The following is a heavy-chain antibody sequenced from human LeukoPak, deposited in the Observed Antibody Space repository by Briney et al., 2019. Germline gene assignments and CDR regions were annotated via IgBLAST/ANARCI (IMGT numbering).Heavy chain of an antibody. CDR3: ARDRGAVAATWFDY. V-gene: IGHV3-30*03. J-gene: IGHJ4*02. CDR1: GFTFSSYG. Sequence: GRSLRLSCAASGFTFSSYGIHWVRQAPGKGLEWVAVISYDGSNKYYADSVKGRFTISRDNAKNSLYLQMDGLRAEDTAVYYCARDRGAVAATWFDYWGQGTLVTVSS. CDR2: ISYDGSNK. D-gene: IGHD6-19*01.